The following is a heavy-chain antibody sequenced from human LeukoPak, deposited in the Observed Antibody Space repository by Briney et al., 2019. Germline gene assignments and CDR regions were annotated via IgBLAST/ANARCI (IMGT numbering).Heavy chain of an antibody. J-gene: IGHJ4*02. D-gene: IGHD2/OR15-2a*01. V-gene: IGHV4-30-2*01. CDR3: ARDFFSTGADY. CDR2: IYHSGST. CDR1: GGSISSGGYY. Sequence: SETLSLTCTVSGGSISSGGYYWSWIRQPPGKGLEWIGYIYHSGSTYYNPSLKSRVTISVDRSKNQFSLKLSSVTAADTAVYYCARDFFSTGADYWGQGTLVTVSS.